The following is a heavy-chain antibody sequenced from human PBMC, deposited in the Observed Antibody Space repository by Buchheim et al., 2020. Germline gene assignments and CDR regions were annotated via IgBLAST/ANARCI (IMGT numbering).Heavy chain of an antibody. CDR3: ARVVRGYDAFDF. CDR1: NDSIGSGGYY. Sequence: QVQLQESGPGLLKPSQTLSLICTVSNDSIGSGGYYWTWIRQHPGKGLEWIGYINYSGNTQYNPSLKSRVPMSIDTSRGQFSLTLTSVTAADTAVYYCARVVRGYDAFDFWGQGT. V-gene: IGHV4-31*03. J-gene: IGHJ3*01. D-gene: IGHD5-18*01. CDR2: INYSGNT.